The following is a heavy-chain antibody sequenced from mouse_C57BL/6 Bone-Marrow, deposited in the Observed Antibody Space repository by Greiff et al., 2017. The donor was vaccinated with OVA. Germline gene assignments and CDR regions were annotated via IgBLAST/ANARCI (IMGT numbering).Heavy chain of an antibody. D-gene: IGHD1-1*01. J-gene: IGHJ2*01. Sequence: VQLMESGAELVKPGASVKLSCTASGFNINDYYMHWVKQRTEQGLEWIVRIDPEDGETKYAPKFPGKATITTDTSSNTAYLQLSSLTSEDTAVYYCARGSYYVDNWGKGTTLTVSS. CDR3: ARGSYYVDN. CDR1: GFNINDYY. V-gene: IGHV14-2*01. CDR2: IDPEDGET.